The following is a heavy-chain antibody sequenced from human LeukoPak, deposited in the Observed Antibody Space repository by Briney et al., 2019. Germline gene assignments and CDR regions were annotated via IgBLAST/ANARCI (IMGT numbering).Heavy chain of an antibody. Sequence: PSETLSLTCTVSGGSISSSSYYWGWIRQPPGKGLEWIGSIYYGGSTYYNSSLKSRVTISVDISKNQFSLKVNSVTAADTAVYYCARDGDGSGSYYNSYNWFDPWGQGILVTVSS. CDR2: IYYGGST. CDR1: GGSISSSSYY. D-gene: IGHD3-10*01. CDR3: ARDGDGSGSYYNSYNWFDP. J-gene: IGHJ5*02. V-gene: IGHV4-39*07.